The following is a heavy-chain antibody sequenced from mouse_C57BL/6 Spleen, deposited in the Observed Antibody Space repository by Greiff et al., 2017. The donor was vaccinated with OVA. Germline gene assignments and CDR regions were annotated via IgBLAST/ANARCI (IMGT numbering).Heavy chain of an antibody. D-gene: IGHD2-5*01. CDR1: GFTFSDYY. Sequence: EVQGVESGGGLVQPGGSLKLSCAASGFTFSDYYMYWVRQTPEKRLEWVAYISNGGGSTYYPDTVKGRFTISRDNAKNTLYLQMSRLKSEDTAMYYCARHLLYSNYEGAMDYWGQGTSVTVSS. CDR2: ISNGGGST. CDR3: ARHLLYSNYEGAMDY. V-gene: IGHV5-12*01. J-gene: IGHJ4*01.